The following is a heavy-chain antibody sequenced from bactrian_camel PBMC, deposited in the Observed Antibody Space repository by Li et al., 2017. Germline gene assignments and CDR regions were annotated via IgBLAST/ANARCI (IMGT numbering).Heavy chain of an antibody. V-gene: IGHV3S1*01. CDR3: AADLRGGPRCYDRVRGGMLDY. CDR2: SAIGLAYR. J-gene: IGHJ4*01. D-gene: IGHD3*01. CDR1: GFTYHSYC. Sequence: QVQLVESGGGSVQAGGSLRLSCATAGFTYHSYCMAWYRQVSGKEREGIAASAIGLAYRYLGDSVKGRFDVIRDSASNTLYLQMNDLRPGDTAMYYCAADLRGGPRCYDRVRGGMLDYGGRGTQVTV.